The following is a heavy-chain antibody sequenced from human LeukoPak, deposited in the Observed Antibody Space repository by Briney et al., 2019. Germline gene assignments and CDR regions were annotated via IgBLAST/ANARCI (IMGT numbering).Heavy chain of an antibody. CDR2: IYYSGST. D-gene: IGHD6-19*01. Sequence: PSETLSLTCTVSGVSISSYYWNWIRQPPGKGLEWIGYIYYSGSTNYNPSLKSRVTISVDTSKDQFSLKLSSVTAADPAVYYCARGGWYPESFQHWGQGALVTVSS. V-gene: IGHV4-59*01. CDR1: GVSISSYY. CDR3: ARGGWYPESFQH. J-gene: IGHJ1*01.